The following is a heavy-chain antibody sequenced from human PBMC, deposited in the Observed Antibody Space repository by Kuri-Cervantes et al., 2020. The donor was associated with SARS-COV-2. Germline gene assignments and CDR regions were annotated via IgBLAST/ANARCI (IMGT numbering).Heavy chain of an antibody. J-gene: IGHJ4*02. CDR3: ATTLVGARNY. CDR2: ISSSSSYI. Sequence: GESLKISCAASGFTFSSYIMNWVRQAPEKGLEWVSSISSSSSYIYYADSVKGGFTITRDNAKNSLYLQMNSLRAEDTVVYYCATTLVGARNYWGQGTLVTVSS. CDR1: GFTFSSYI. D-gene: IGHD1-26*01. V-gene: IGHV3-21*01.